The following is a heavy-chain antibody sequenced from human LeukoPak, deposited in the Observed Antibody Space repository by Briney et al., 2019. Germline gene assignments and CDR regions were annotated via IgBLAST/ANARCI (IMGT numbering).Heavy chain of an antibody. CDR3: XKPELPXGRGAFDY. V-gene: IGHV3-23*01. J-gene: IGHJ4*02. CDR2: ISGSGGGT. Sequence: GGSLRLSCAASGFTFSSYAMSWVRQAPGKGLEWVSAISGSGGGTYYADSVKGRFTISRDNSKNTLYLQMNSLRAEDTAVIYXXKPELPXGRGAFDYWGQGTLVTVSS. D-gene: IGHD1-14*01. CDR1: GFTFSSYA.